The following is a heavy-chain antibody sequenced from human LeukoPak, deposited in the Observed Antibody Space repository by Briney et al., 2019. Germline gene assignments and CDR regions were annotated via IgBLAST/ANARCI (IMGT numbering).Heavy chain of an antibody. D-gene: IGHD3-22*01. CDR2: INPSGGST. CDR3: ASSTYYYDSSAPMGAFDI. J-gene: IGHJ3*02. CDR1: GYTFTSYY. Sequence: ASVTVSCTASGYTFTSYYMHWVRQAPGQGLEWMGRINPSGGSTTYAQKFPGRVTMTGDTSTTTVYMELNSLRAEDTAVYYCASSTYYYDSSAPMGAFDIWGQGTMVTVSS. V-gene: IGHV1-46*01.